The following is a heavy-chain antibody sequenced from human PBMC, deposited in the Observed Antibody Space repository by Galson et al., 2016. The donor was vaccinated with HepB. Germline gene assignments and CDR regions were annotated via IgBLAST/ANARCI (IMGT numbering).Heavy chain of an antibody. CDR3: TRDVRPGGADV. J-gene: IGHJ6*02. D-gene: IGHD3-16*01. CDR1: GFTFTNHA. CDR2: IIQGIGRT. V-gene: IGHV3-9*01. Sequence: SLRLSCAASGFTFTNHAITWVRQVPGKGLEWVSGIIQGIGRTGYADSVKGRFTISRDNAKNSLYLQMNSLRVEDTALYYCTRDVRPGGADVWGQGTTVTVSS.